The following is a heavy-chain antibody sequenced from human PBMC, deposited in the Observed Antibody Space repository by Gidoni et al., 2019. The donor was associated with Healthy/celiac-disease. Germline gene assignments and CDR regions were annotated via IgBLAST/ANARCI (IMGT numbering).Heavy chain of an antibody. J-gene: IGHJ3*02. CDR1: GYSCTSYW. V-gene: IGHV5-10-1*01. D-gene: IGHD3-10*01. Sequence: EVQLVPSGAEVNMPWQALRISCKCSGYSCTSYWISWVRQMPGKGLEWLGRIDPSDSYTNYSPSFQGHVTISADKSISTAYLQWSSLKASDTAMYYCARFGDLDAFDIWGQGTMVTVSS. CDR2: IDPSDSYT. CDR3: ARFGDLDAFDI.